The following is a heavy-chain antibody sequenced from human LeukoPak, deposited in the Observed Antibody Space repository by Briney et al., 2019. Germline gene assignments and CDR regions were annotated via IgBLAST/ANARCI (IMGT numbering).Heavy chain of an antibody. CDR3: ARGGYGAHMG. CDR1: GFSFSSFW. D-gene: IGHD4-17*01. J-gene: IGHJ4*02. Sequence: GGSLRLSCAASGFSFSSFWMHWVRQVPGKGLVWVSGINSDGTTTGCADSVKGRFTISRDNAKNTVSLQMSSLRAEDTALYYCARGGYGAHMGWGQGTLVTVSS. CDR2: INSDGTTT. V-gene: IGHV3-74*01.